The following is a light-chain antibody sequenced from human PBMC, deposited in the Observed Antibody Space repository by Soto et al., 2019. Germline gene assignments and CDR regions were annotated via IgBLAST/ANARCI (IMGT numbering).Light chain of an antibody. J-gene: IGKJ3*01. CDR3: QQRSTWPFT. CDR1: QSISSY. V-gene: IGKV3-11*01. CDR2: DAS. Sequence: EIVLTQSPATLSLSPGERATLSCRASQSISSYLAWYQQKPDQAPRLLIYDASIGATGIPARFSGSGSGTDFTLTISSLEPEDFAVYYCQQRSTWPFTFGPGTKVDIK.